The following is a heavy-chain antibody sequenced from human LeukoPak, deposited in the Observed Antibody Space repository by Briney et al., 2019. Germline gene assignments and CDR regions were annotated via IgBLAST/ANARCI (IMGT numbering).Heavy chain of an antibody. Sequence: SETLSLTCAVYGGSFSGYYWSWIRQPPGKGLEWIGEINHSGSTNYNPSLKSRVTISVDTSKNQFSLKLSSVTAADTAVYYCARRSGYCSSTSCYTASYYFDYWGQGTLVTVSP. CDR1: GGSFSGYY. V-gene: IGHV4-34*01. CDR2: INHSGST. CDR3: ARRSGYCSSTSCYTASYYFDY. D-gene: IGHD2-2*02. J-gene: IGHJ4*02.